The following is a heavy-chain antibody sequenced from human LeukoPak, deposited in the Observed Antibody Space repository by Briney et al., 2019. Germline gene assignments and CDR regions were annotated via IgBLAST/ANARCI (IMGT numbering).Heavy chain of an antibody. J-gene: IGHJ4*02. D-gene: IGHD3-22*01. V-gene: IGHV3-48*03. CDR2: ISSSGSTI. Sequence: GGSLRLSCAASGFTFSSYEMNWVRQAPGKGLEWVSYISSSGSTIYYADSVKGRFTISRDNAKNSLYLQMNSLRAEDTAVYYCARGDYYDSSGYLGGGLDYWGQGTLVTVSS. CDR1: GFTFSSYE. CDR3: ARGDYYDSSGYLGGGLDY.